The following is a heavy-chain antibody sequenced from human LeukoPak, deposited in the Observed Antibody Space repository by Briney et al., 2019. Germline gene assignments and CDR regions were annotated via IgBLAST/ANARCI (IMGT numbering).Heavy chain of an antibody. D-gene: IGHD3-9*01. CDR1: GGTFSSYA. CDR2: IIPIFGTA. CDR3: ARLLRLQYFEWLFPTAHYSYGMDV. J-gene: IGHJ6*02. Sequence: ASVKVSCKASGGTFSSYAISWVRQAPGQGLEWMGGIIPIFGTANYAQKFQGRVAITADESTSTAYMELSRLRFEDTALYYCARLLRLQYFEWLFPTAHYSYGMDVWGQGTTVTV. V-gene: IGHV1-69*13.